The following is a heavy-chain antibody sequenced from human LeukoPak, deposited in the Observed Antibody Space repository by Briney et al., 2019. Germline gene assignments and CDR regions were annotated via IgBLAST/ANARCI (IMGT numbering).Heavy chain of an antibody. Sequence: SVKVSCKASGGTFSSYAISWVRRAPGQGLEWMGRIIPILGIANYAQKFQGRVTITADKSTSTAYMELSSLRSEDTAVYYCAIMDGYSSGWYVNYWGQGTLVTVSS. D-gene: IGHD6-19*01. CDR1: GGTFSSYA. CDR2: IIPILGIA. J-gene: IGHJ4*02. CDR3: AIMDGYSSGWYVNY. V-gene: IGHV1-69*04.